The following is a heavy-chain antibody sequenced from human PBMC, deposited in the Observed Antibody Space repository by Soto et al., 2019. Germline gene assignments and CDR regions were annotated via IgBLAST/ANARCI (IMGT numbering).Heavy chain of an antibody. CDR1: GFSLNTSGMR. CDR2: IDWDDDK. CDR3: ARARASGDAFDI. J-gene: IGHJ3*02. V-gene: IGHV2-70*01. Sequence: SGPTLVNPTQTLTLTCTFSGFSLNTSGMRVSWIRQPPGKALEWLALIDWDDDKYYSTSLKTRLTISKDTSKNQVVLTMTNMDPVDTATYYCARARASGDAFDIWGQGTMVTVSS.